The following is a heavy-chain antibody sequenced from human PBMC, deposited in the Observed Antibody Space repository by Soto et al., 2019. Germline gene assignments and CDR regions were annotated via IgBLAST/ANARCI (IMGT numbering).Heavy chain of an antibody. V-gene: IGHV1-69*01. J-gene: IGHJ6*02. CDR1: GGTFSSYA. CDR3: ARGHSGSYYYYGMDV. CDR2: IIPIFGTA. Sequence: QVQLVQPGAEVKKPGSSVKVSCKASGGTFSSYAISWVRQAPGQGLEWLGGIIPIFGTANYAQKFQGRVTITADESTSTAYMELSSLRSDGTAVYYCARGHSGSYYYYGMDVWCQGTTVTVSS. D-gene: IGHD1-26*01.